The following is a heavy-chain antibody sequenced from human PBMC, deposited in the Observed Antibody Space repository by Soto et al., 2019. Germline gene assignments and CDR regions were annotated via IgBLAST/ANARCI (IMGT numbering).Heavy chain of an antibody. V-gene: IGHV3-30-3*01. D-gene: IGHD3-3*01. Sequence: LRLSCAASGFTFSSYAMHWVLQAPGKWLDWVAVISYDGSNKYYAESVKGRFTISRDNSKNTLYLQMNSLRAEDTAVYYCARAGGDERYYDFWSGIRYYYGMDVWGHGPTVTVSS. CDR3: ARAGGDERYYDFWSGIRYYYGMDV. J-gene: IGHJ6*02. CDR2: ISYDGSNK. CDR1: GFTFSSYA.